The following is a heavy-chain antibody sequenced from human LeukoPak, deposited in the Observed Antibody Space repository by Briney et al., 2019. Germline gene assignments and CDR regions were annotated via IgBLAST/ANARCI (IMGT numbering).Heavy chain of an antibody. CDR1: GYSLTSYW. D-gene: IGHD1-26*01. CDR3: TRRHSGSYSAGH. Sequence: GESLKISCKGSGYSLTSYWIGWVRQMPGKGLEWVGFIYPADSDTSYSPSFQGQVTISADKSISTAYLQWSSLKASDTAMYYCTRRHSGSYSAGHWGQGTLVTVSS. J-gene: IGHJ4*02. CDR2: IYPADSDT. V-gene: IGHV5-51*01.